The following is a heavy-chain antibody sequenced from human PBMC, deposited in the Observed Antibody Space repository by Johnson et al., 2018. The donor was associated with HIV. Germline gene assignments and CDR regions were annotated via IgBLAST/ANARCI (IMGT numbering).Heavy chain of an antibody. Sequence: VQLVESGGGLVKPGGSLRLSCAASGFTFSNAWMSWVRQAPGKGLEWVGRIKSNTDGGTTDYAAPEKGRFTISRDDSKNTLYLQMNSLKTEDTAVYYCVTPVAAAGPDAFDIWGQGTMVTVSS. CDR3: VTPVAAAGPDAFDI. J-gene: IGHJ3*02. CDR1: GFTFSNAW. CDR2: IKSNTDGGTT. D-gene: IGHD6-13*01. V-gene: IGHV3-15*01.